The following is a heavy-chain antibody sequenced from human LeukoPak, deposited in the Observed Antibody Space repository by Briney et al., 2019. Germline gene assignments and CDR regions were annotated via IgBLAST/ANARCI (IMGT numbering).Heavy chain of an antibody. D-gene: IGHD2-15*01. J-gene: IGHJ4*02. CDR2: ISGSGGST. CDR3: AKDRGRTWVQVAN. V-gene: IGHV3-23*01. Sequence: GGSLRLSCIGTGFTFSSDAMGWVRQAPGKGLEWVSGISGSGGSTYYADSVKGRFTISRDNSKNTLYLQMNSLRVEDTAVYYCAKDRGRTWVQVANWGQGTLVTVPS. CDR1: GFTFSSDA.